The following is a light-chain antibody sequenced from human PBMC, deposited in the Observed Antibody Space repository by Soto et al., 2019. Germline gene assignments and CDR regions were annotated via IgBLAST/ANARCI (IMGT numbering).Light chain of an antibody. Sequence: DIVMTQSPLSLSVTPGEPASISCRSSQSLLHSDGYNHLVWYLQKPGQSPQLLIYLGSNRASGVPDRFSGSGSGTDFTLKISRVDAEDVGIYYCMQTLQTPLFGPGTKVDFK. CDR3: MQTLQTPL. CDR1: QSLLHSDGYNH. CDR2: LGS. J-gene: IGKJ3*01. V-gene: IGKV2-28*01.